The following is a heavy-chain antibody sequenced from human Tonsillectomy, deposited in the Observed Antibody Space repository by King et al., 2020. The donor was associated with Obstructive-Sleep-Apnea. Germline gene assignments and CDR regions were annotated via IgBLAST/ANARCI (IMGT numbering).Heavy chain of an antibody. CDR2: ISISSITI. J-gene: IGHJ4*02. Sequence: VQLVESGGGLVQPGGSLRLSCAASGFTFSSYSMNWVRQAPGQGLEWVSYISISSITIYYADSVKGRLTISRDNAKNSLYLQMNSLRAEDTAVYYCGSYSGSQEDYWGQGTLVTVSS. V-gene: IGHV3-48*04. CDR1: GFTFSSYS. CDR3: GSYSGSQEDY. D-gene: IGHD1-26*01.